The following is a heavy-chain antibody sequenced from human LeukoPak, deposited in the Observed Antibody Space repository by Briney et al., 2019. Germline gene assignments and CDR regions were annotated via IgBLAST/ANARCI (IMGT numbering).Heavy chain of an antibody. D-gene: IGHD6-13*01. CDR1: GFTFSSYA. CDR3: AKGKADVGGPNWPYFDY. CDR2: ISGSGGST. J-gene: IGHJ4*02. Sequence: GGSQRLSCAASGFTFSSYAMSWVRQAPGKGLEWVSAISGSGGSTYYADSVKGRFTISRDNSKNTLYLQMNSLRAEDTAVYYCAKGKADVGGPNWPYFDYWGQGTLVTVSS. V-gene: IGHV3-23*01.